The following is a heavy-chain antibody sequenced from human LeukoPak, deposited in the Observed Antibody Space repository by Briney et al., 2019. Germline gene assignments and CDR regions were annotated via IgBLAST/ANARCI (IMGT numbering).Heavy chain of an antibody. V-gene: IGHV4-39*07. CDR3: AIGGPGIVGALGAFDI. J-gene: IGHJ3*02. D-gene: IGHD1-26*01. CDR1: GGSISSSSYY. CDR2: IYYSGST. Sequence: SETLSLTCTVSGGSISSSSYYWGWIRQPPGKGLEWIGSIYYSGSTYYNPSLKSRVTMSVDTSKNQFSLKLSSVTAADTAVYYCAIGGPGIVGALGAFDIWGQGTMVTVSS.